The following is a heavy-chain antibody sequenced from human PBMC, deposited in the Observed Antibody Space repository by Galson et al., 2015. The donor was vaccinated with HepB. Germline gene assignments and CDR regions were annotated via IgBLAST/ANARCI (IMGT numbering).Heavy chain of an antibody. CDR1: GFTFTDYY. CDR2: SSPNRDST. CDR3: ARRGYMDV. Sequence: SVKVSCKASGFTFTDYYIHWVRQAPGQGLEWMGWSSPNRDSTNYAQKFQGRVTMTRDSSTRTVYVELSRLKFDDTAVYYCARRGYMDVWGKGTTVIVSS. V-gene: IGHV1-2*02. J-gene: IGHJ6*03.